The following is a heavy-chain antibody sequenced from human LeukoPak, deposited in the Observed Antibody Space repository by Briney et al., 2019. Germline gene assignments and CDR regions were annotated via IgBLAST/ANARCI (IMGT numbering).Heavy chain of an antibody. CDR3: AGGAQWLAHDF. CDR1: GGSISSYH. V-gene: IGHV4-59*01. Sequence: PSETLSLTCTVSGGSISSYHWSWIRQPPGKGLEWIGSIYNSGSTNYNPSLKSRVIISLDTSKNRLSLKLSSVTAADTAVYYCAGGAQWLAHDFWGQGTLVTVSS. D-gene: IGHD6-19*01. J-gene: IGHJ1*01. CDR2: IYNSGST.